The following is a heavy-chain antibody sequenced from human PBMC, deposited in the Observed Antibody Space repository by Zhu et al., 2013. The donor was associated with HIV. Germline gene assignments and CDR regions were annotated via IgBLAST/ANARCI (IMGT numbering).Heavy chain of an antibody. CDR3: ARDSRGEQQEARGWFDS. V-gene: IGHV4-39*07. CDR1: GGSISSGPYF. J-gene: IGHJ5*01. CDR2: IYHSGNT. Sequence: QVQLQESGPELVKPSETLSLTCTVSGGSISSGPYFWGWIRQPPGKGLEWIGTIYHSGNTYYNPSLRSRVTISLDTSKNQFSLKLTSVTAADTAVYYCARDSRGEQQEARGWFDSWGQGNPGHRLL. D-gene: IGHD1-1*01.